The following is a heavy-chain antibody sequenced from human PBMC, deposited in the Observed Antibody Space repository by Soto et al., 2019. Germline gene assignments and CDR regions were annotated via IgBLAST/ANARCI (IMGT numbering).Heavy chain of an antibody. Sequence: HPGGSLRLSCAASGFTFSSYSMNWVRQAPGKGLEWVSYISSSSSTIYYADSVKGRFTISRDNAKNSLYLQMNSLRDEDTAVFYCARDKAFYVGGSPTYYYYYGMDVWGQGTTVTVSS. CDR2: ISSSSSTI. V-gene: IGHV3-48*02. J-gene: IGHJ6*02. D-gene: IGHD3-10*02. CDR3: ARDKAFYVGGSPTYYYYYGMDV. CDR1: GFTFSSYS.